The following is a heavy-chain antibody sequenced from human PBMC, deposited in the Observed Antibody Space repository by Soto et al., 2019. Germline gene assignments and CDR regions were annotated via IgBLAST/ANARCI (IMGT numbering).Heavy chain of an antibody. CDR2: ISPYTGNT. CDR1: GYIFVNYG. D-gene: IGHD3-16*01. Sequence: QVQLVQSGDEVKKPGASVKVSCKASGYIFVNYGIAWVRQAPGQGLEWMGWISPYTGNTHSASKVQGRLTMTTDTSTSTAYMDLGSLTSADTAVHYCVMVDNYVTPTPQDVWGQGTTVTVSS. V-gene: IGHV1-18*01. CDR3: VMVDNYVTPTPQDV. J-gene: IGHJ6*02.